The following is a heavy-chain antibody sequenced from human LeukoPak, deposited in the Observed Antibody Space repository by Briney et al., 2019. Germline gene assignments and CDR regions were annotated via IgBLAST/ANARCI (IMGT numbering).Heavy chain of an antibody. V-gene: IGHV3-21*01. CDR2: IGSSSSYI. CDR3: ARVDWKGP. D-gene: IGHD1-1*01. J-gene: IGHJ5*02. Sequence: GGSLRLSCAASGFTFSSYSMNWVRQAPGKGLEWVSSIGSSSSYIYYADSVKGRFTISRDNAKNSLYLQMNSLRAEDTAVYYCARVDWKGPWGQGTLVTVSS. CDR1: GFTFSSYS.